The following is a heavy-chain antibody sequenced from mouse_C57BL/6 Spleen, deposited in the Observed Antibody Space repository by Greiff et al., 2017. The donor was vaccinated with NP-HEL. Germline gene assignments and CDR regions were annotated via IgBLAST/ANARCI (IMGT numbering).Heavy chain of an antibody. D-gene: IGHD2-3*01. Sequence: VQLQQSGPELVKPGASVKISCKASGYAFSSSWMNWVKQRPGKGLEWIGRIYPGDGDTNYNGKFKGKATLTADKSSSTAYMQLSSLTSDGSAVYFWARCGDGYPGYFDYWGQGTTLTVSA. V-gene: IGHV1-82*01. CDR2: IYPGDGDT. CDR3: ARCGDGYPGYFDY. J-gene: IGHJ2*01. CDR1: GYAFSSSW.